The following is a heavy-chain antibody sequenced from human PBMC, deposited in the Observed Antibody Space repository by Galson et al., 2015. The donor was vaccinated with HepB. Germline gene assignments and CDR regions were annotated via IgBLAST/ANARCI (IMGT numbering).Heavy chain of an antibody. CDR2: TYYRSKWYN. J-gene: IGHJ6*03. Sequence: CAISGDSVSSNSAAWNWIRQSPSRGLEWLGRTYYRSKWYNDYAVSVKSRITINPDTSKNQFSLQLNSVTPEDTAVYYCAREGPGATYYYYYMDVWGKGTTVTVSS. D-gene: IGHD1-26*01. V-gene: IGHV6-1*01. CDR1: GDSVSSNSAA. CDR3: AREGPGATYYYYYMDV.